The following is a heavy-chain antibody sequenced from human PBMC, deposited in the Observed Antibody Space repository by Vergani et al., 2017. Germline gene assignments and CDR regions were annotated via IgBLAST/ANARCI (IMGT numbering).Heavy chain of an antibody. V-gene: IGHV4-4*07. Sequence: QVQLQESGPGLVKPSETLSLTCTVSGGSISSYYWSWIRQPAGKGLEWIGSIYYSGSTYYNPSLKSRVTISVDTSKNQFSLKLSSVTAADTAVYYCARDLRYCSGGSCSNNWFDPWGQGTLVTVSS. CDR3: ARDLRYCSGGSCSNNWFDP. J-gene: IGHJ5*02. CDR1: GGSISSYY. CDR2: IYYSGST. D-gene: IGHD2-15*01.